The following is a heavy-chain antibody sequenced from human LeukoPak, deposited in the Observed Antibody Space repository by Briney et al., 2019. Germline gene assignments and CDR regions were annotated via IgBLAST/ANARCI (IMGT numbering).Heavy chain of an antibody. D-gene: IGHD6-13*01. CDR1: GFTFSSYA. CDR3: ASGGYSSSWYGFY. J-gene: IGHJ4*02. Sequence: GGSLRLSCAASGFTFSSYAMHWVRQAPGKGLEWVSSISSSSSYIYYADSVKGRFTISRDNAKNSLYLQMNSLRAEDTAVYYCASGGYSSSWYGFYWGQGTLVTVSS. CDR2: ISSSSSYI. V-gene: IGHV3-21*01.